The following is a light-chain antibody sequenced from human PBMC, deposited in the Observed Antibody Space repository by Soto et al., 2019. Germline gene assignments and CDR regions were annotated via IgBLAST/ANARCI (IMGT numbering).Light chain of an antibody. J-gene: IGKJ1*01. V-gene: IGKV1-5*01. Sequence: DIQMTQSPSSLSASVGDRVTITCRASQSISIYLNWYQLKPGKAPKLLIFDASSLESGVPSRFSGSGSGTEFTLTISSLQPDDFATYYCQQYNSYSRTFGQGTKVDIK. CDR3: QQYNSYSRT. CDR2: DAS. CDR1: QSISIY.